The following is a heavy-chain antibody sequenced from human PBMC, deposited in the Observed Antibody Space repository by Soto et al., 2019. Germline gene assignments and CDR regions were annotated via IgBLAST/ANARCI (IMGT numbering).Heavy chain of an antibody. V-gene: IGHV3-23*01. Sequence: GSLRLSCAASGFTFSSYAMSWVRQAPGKGLEWVSAISGSGGSTYYADSVKGRFTISRDNSKNTLYLQMNSLRAEDTAVYYCAKEGVVRGVIITKFFDYWGQGTLVTVSS. D-gene: IGHD3-10*01. CDR3: AKEGVVRGVIITKFFDY. J-gene: IGHJ4*02. CDR2: ISGSGGST. CDR1: GFTFSSYA.